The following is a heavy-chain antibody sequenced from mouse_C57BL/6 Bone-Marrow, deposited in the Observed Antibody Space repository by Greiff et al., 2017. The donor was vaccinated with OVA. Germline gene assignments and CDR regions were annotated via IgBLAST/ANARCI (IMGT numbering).Heavy chain of an antibody. CDR2: RSNDGSN. CDR1: GYSFTSGYY. J-gene: IGHJ1*03. V-gene: IGHV3-6*01. D-gene: IGHD1-1*01. Sequence: ESGPGLVKPSQSLSLTCSVTGYSFTSGYYRNWIRQLPGNKLEWMGKRSNDGSNNYNQSLKNRISRTRDTSNHQFCPKLNSVTTEDTATYYCASGNYYGSSWNRYFDVWGTGTTVTVSS. CDR3: ASGNYYGSSWNRYFDV.